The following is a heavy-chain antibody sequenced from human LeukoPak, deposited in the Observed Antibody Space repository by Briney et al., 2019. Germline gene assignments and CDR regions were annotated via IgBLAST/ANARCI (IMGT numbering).Heavy chain of an antibody. CDR2: ISAYNGNT. CDR1: GYTFTSYG. J-gene: IGHJ3*02. V-gene: IGHV1-18*04. D-gene: IGHD2-15*01. CDR3: ARRCSGGSCERPDAFDI. Sequence: RASVKLSCKASGYTFTSYGISWVRQAPGQGIEWMGCISAYNGNTNYAQTLQGRVTMTTDTSTSTAYMELRSLRSDDTAVYYCARRCSGGSCERPDAFDIWGQGTMVTVSS.